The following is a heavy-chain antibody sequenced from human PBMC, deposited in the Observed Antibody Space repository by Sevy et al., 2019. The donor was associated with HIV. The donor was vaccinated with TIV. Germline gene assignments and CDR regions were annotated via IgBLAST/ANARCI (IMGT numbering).Heavy chain of an antibody. V-gene: IGHV3-30*02. CDR3: AKDREDIVVLVAAFDY. D-gene: IGHD2-15*01. CDR2: IRYDGSNK. J-gene: IGHJ4*02. CDR1: GFTFSSYG. Sequence: GGSLRLSCAASGFTFSSYGMHWVRQAPGKGLEWVAFIRYDGSNKYYADSVKGRFTISRDNSKNTLYLQMNSPSAEDTAVYYSAKDREDIVVLVAAFDYWGQGTLVTVSS.